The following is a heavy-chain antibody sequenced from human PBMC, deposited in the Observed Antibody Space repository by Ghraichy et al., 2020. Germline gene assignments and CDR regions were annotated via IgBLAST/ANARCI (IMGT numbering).Heavy chain of an antibody. Sequence: SQTLSLTCTVSGGSISSYYWSWIRQPAGKGLEWVGRIYTTGNTNYKPSLKSRVTMSVDTSKNQFSLKLSSVTAADTAVYYWARGNYGTYGMDVWGQGTTGTVSS. CDR3: ARGNYGTYGMDV. CDR2: IYTTGNT. J-gene: IGHJ6*02. D-gene: IGHD1-7*01. V-gene: IGHV4-4*07. CDR1: GGSISSYY.